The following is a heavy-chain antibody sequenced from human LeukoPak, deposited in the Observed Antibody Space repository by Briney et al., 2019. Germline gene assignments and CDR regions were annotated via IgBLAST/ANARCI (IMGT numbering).Heavy chain of an antibody. D-gene: IGHD3-3*01. Sequence: SETLSLTCAVSGGSISSYYWSWIRQPPGKGLEWIGFIYYSGSTNYNPSLESRVTISVDTSKKQFSLKLRSVTAADTAVYYCARVAGAYDFWSGYNYYYMDVWGKGTTVTVSS. CDR2: IYYSGST. V-gene: IGHV4-59*01. CDR1: GGSISSYY. J-gene: IGHJ6*03. CDR3: ARVAGAYDFWSGYNYYYMDV.